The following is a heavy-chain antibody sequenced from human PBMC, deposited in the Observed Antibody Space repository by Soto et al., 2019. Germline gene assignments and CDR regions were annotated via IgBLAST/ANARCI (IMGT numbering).Heavy chain of an antibody. CDR1: GYTFTDYY. J-gene: IGHJ5*02. CDR2: INPKSGGT. V-gene: IGHV1-2*02. Sequence: QVQLVQSGAEVKKPGASVKVSCKPSGYTFTDYYLHWVRQAPGQGLEWMGWINPKSGGTNYAQKFQDRVTMTRDTSIGTVYMELSRLGSDDTAVYYCARDPVGATYNYFDPWGQGTLVTVSS. D-gene: IGHD1-26*01. CDR3: ARDPVGATYNYFDP.